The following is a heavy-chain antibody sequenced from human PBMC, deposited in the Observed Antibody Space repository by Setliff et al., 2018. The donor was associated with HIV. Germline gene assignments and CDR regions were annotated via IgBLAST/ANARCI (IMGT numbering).Heavy chain of an antibody. V-gene: IGHV1-18*01. CDR3: ARYCGGDCYPSAYYMDV. J-gene: IGHJ6*03. CDR1: GYTFSNFG. Sequence: ASVKVSCKSSGYTFSNFGVSWVRQAPGQGLEWLGYINGYSGKTHFSPRLQGRLTMTTDTSTDTVYLELRSLASDDTAIYYCARYCGGDCYPSAYYMDVWGKGTTVTVSS. D-gene: IGHD2-21*01. CDR2: INGYSGKT.